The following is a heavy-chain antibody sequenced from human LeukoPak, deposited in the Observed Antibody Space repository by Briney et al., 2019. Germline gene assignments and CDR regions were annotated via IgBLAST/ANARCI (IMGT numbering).Heavy chain of an antibody. CDR3: ARRLEYSSGWYGNDAFDI. V-gene: IGHV4-38-2*01. CDR1: GYSISSGYY. CDR2: IYHIGST. Sequence: PSETLSLTCAVSGYSISSGYYWGWIRQPPGKGLEWIGSIYHIGSTYYNPSLTRRVTISVDTSKNQFSLKLSSVTAADTAVYYCARRLEYSSGWYGNDAFDIWGQGTMVTVSS. J-gene: IGHJ3*02. D-gene: IGHD6-19*01.